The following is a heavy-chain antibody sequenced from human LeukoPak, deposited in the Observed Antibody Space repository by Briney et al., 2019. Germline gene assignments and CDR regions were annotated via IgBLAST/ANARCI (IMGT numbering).Heavy chain of an antibody. CDR2: ISSSSSTI. D-gene: IGHD5-18*01. CDR1: GFTFSSYS. Sequence: PGGSLRLSCAASGFTFSSYSMNWVRQAPGKGLEWVSYISSSSSTIYYADSVKGRFTISRDNSKNTLYLQMNSLSPEDTAVYYCAKEGYSYGSDYWGQGTLVTVSS. CDR3: AKEGYSYGSDY. J-gene: IGHJ4*02. V-gene: IGHV3-48*01.